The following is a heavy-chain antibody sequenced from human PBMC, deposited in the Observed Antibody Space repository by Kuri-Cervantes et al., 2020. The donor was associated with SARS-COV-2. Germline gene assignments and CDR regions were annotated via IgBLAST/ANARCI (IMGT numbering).Heavy chain of an antibody. CDR3: ARHDNYSNFALDY. Sequence: ASVHVSCMASGYTFTDYGIHWVGQAPGDRLEWRGWINPNTGGTNYAQKFQGWVTMTRDTSLSTVYMDLSKVTSGDTAIYYCARHDNYSNFALDYWGQGTLVTVSS. J-gene: IGHJ4*02. V-gene: IGHV1-2*04. CDR1: GYTFTDYG. D-gene: IGHD4-11*01. CDR2: INPNTGGT.